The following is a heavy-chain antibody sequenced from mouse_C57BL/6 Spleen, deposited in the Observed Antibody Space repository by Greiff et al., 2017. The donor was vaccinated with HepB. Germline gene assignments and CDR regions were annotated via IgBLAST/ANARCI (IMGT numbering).Heavy chain of an antibody. J-gene: IGHJ2*01. V-gene: IGHV3-6*01. CDR1: GYSITSGYY. Sequence: EVQVVESGPGLVKPSQSLSLTCSVPGYSITSGYYWNWIRQFPGNKLEWMGYISYDGSNNYNPSLKNRISITRDTSKNQFFLKLNSVTTEDTATYYCAREALLLRSFDYWGQGTTLTVSS. D-gene: IGHD1-1*01. CDR3: AREALLLRSFDY. CDR2: ISYDGSN.